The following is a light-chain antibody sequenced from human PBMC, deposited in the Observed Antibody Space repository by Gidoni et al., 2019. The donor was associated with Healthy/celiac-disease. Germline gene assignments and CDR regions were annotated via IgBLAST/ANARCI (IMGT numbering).Light chain of an antibody. J-gene: IGKJ1*01. CDR2: DAS. Sequence: EIVLTQSPATLSFSPGERATLSCRASQSVSSYLAWYQQKPGQAPRLRIYDASNRATGIPARFSGSGSGTDFTLTISSLEPEDFAVYYCQQRSNWPPRWTFGQGTKVEIK. CDR3: QQRSNWPPRWT. CDR1: QSVSSY. V-gene: IGKV3-11*01.